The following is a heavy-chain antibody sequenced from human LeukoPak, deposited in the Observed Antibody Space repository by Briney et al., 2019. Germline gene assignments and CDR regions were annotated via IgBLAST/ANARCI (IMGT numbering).Heavy chain of an antibody. D-gene: IGHD5-12*01. Sequence: SETLSLTCAVYGGSFSGYYWSWIRQPPGKGLEWIGEINHSGSTNYNPSLKSRVTISVDTSKNQFSLKLSSVTAADPPVYYCGGPGYSGYDGYGYWGQGTLVTVSS. CDR2: INHSGST. V-gene: IGHV4-34*01. J-gene: IGHJ4*02. CDR3: GGPGYSGYDGYGY. CDR1: GGSFSGYY.